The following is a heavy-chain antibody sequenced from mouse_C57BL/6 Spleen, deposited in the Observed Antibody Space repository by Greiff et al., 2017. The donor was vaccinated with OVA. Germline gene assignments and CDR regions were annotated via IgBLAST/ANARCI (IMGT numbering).Heavy chain of an antibody. J-gene: IGHJ3*01. Sequence: ESGPGMVKPSQSLSLTCTVTGYSITSGYDWHWIRHFPGNKLEWMGYISYSGSTNYNPSLKSRISITHDTSKNHFFLKLNSVTTEDTATYYCARRDYGPFAYWGQGTLVTVSA. V-gene: IGHV3-1*01. D-gene: IGHD1-1*01. CDR3: ARRDYGPFAY. CDR2: ISYSGST. CDR1: GYSITSGYD.